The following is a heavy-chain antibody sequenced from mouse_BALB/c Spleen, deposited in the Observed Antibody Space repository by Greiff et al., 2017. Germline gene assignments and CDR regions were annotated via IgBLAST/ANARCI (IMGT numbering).Heavy chain of an antibody. D-gene: IGHD1-2*01. Sequence: VQLQQSGAELAKPGASVKMSCKASGYTFTSYWMHWVKQRPGQGLEWIGYINPSTGYTEYNQKFKDKATLTADKSSSTAYMQLSSLTSEDSAVYYCARDYYGYGWFAYWGQGTLVTVSA. J-gene: IGHJ3*01. V-gene: IGHV1-7*01. CDR1: GYTFTSYW. CDR3: ARDYYGYGWFAY. CDR2: INPSTGYT.